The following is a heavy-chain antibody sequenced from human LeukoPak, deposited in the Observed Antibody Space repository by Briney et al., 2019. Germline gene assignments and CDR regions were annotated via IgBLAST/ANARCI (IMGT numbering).Heavy chain of an antibody. J-gene: IGHJ4*01. CDR3: ALQGVRGVSYFFDY. V-gene: IGHV1-3*01. CDR2: INAGNGNT. D-gene: IGHD3-10*01. CDR1: GYTFTNYA. Sequence: ASVKVSCKASGYTFTNYAIHWVRQAPGQSLEWMGWINAGNGNTKYSQKFQDRVAITSYTSASTAYMELSSLRSEDTAIYYCALQGVRGVSYFFDYWGHGTLVTVSS.